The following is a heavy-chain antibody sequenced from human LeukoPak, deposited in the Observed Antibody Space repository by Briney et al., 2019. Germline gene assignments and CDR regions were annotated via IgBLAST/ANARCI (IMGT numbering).Heavy chain of an antibody. CDR3: ASYATAMVRAFDI. D-gene: IGHD5-18*01. V-gene: IGHV3-33*01. J-gene: IGHJ3*02. CDR2: IWYDGSNK. CDR1: VFTSSSYG. Sequence: GGSLRLSCAASVFTSSSYGMHGLRQAPGKGLEGVGVIWYDGSNKCYADSVKDRFTITRDNSKNTLYLQMSSLRAVDTAVDYCASYATAMVRAFDIWGEKTMVTVSS.